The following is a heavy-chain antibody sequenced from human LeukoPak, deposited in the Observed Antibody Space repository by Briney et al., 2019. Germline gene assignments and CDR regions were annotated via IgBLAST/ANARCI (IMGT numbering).Heavy chain of an antibody. J-gene: IGHJ5*02. CDR2: ISAYNGNT. CDR1: GYTFTSYG. V-gene: IGHV1-18*01. CDR3: ARTIVVVPAATYNWFDP. D-gene: IGHD2-2*01. Sequence: GASVKVSCKASGYTFTSYGISWVRQAPGQGLEWMGWISAYNGNTNYAQKLQGRVTMTTDTSTSTAYMELRSLRSDDTAVYYCARTIVVVPAATYNWFDPWGQGTLVTVSS.